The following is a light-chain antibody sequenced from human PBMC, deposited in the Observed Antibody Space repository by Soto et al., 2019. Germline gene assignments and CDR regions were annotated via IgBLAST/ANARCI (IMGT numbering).Light chain of an antibody. CDR2: CAS. CDR3: QQYVTSPHSST. Sequence: ETVLTQSPGTVSLSPGERATLSCRASQSVSSNYLAWYQHQPGQAPRLLIFCASNRATGISDRFSCSGSGNDFTLTISRLEPAAFALYYCQQYVTSPHSSTLGQGTKGEV. V-gene: IGKV3-20*01. CDR1: QSVSSNY. J-gene: IGKJ1*01.